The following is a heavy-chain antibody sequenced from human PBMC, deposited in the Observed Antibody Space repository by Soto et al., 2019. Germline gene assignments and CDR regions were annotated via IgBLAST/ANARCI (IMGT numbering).Heavy chain of an antibody. V-gene: IGHV3-23*01. CDR2: ISGSGAST. D-gene: IGHD4-17*01. J-gene: IGHJ4*02. CDR3: AMMPTVTLRGFDY. Sequence: EVQLLESGGGLVQPGGSLRLSCAASGLTFSSYAINWVRQAPGKGLEWVSGISGSGASTFYADSVKGRFTISRDNSKNTLYVLMNNLRAEDTAVYYCAMMPTVTLRGFDYWGQGTLVTVSS. CDR1: GLTFSSYA.